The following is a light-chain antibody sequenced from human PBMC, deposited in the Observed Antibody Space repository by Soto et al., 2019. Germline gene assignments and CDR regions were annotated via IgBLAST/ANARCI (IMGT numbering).Light chain of an antibody. CDR2: DVR. CDR1: SSDVGGYNY. Sequence: QSALTQPASVSGSPGQSITISCTGTSSDVGGYNYVSWYQQHPGKAPKLMIYDVRNRPSGVSNRFSVYKSGNTASLTISGIQAEDEADYYCSSYTSSSTVVFGGGTKLTVL. J-gene: IGLJ2*01. CDR3: SSYTSSSTVV. V-gene: IGLV2-14*01.